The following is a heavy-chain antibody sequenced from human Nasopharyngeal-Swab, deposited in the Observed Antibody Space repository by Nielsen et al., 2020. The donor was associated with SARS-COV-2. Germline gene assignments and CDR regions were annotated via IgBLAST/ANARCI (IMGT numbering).Heavy chain of an antibody. Sequence: GESLKISCEGSGFFYTNYWIAWVRQVPGKGLEWLGIIYPADSDTRYSPSFQGQVTISADKSISTAYLQWSSLKASDTAMYYRARHGDDYYDSSGYYDYWGQGTLVTVSS. V-gene: IGHV5-51*01. D-gene: IGHD3-22*01. J-gene: IGHJ4*02. CDR2: IYPADSDT. CDR1: GFFYTNYW. CDR3: ARHGDDYYDSSGYYDY.